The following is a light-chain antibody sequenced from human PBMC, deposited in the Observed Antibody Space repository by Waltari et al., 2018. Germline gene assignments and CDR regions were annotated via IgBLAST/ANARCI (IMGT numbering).Light chain of an antibody. CDR1: QRVSSRY. Sequence: IVLTQSPGTLSLSPGERATLSCRASQRVSSRYLAWYQQKPGQAPRVVIYSASGRATGIPDRFSGSGSGTDFTLTISRLEPEDFAMYYCHQYYSSPLTFGQGTKVEIK. V-gene: IGKV3-20*01. CDR2: SAS. CDR3: HQYYSSPLT. J-gene: IGKJ1*01.